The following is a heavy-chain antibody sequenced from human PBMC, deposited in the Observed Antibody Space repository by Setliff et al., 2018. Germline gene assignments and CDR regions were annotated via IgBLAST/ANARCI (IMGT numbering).Heavy chain of an antibody. Sequence: PGGSLRLSCAASGFSFSSYSMNWVRQAPGKGLEWISRIRNDGSATKYADFVKGRFTISRDNSKNILYLQMNSLRAEDTAIYYCARDRVDFSTAYEPNLDFWGQGSLVT. J-gene: IGHJ4*02. CDR2: IRNDGSAT. V-gene: IGHV3-74*01. D-gene: IGHD3-16*01. CDR3: ARDRVDFSTAYEPNLDF. CDR1: GFSFSSYS.